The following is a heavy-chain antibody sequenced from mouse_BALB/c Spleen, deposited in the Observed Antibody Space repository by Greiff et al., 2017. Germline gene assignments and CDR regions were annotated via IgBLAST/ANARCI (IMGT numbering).Heavy chain of an antibody. CDR2: IYPGDGDT. Sequence: QVQLQQSGPELVKPGASVKISCKASGYAFSSSWMNWVKQRPGQGLEWIGRIYPGDGDTNYNGKFKGKATLTADKSSSTVYMQLSSLTSVDSAVYFCARHGYDYAMDYWGQGTSVTVSS. D-gene: IGHD1-2*01. CDR1: GYAFSSSW. CDR3: ARHGYDYAMDY. J-gene: IGHJ4*01. V-gene: IGHV1-82*01.